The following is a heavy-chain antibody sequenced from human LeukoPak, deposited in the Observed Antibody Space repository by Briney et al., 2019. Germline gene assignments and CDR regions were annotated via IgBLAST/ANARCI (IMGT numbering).Heavy chain of an antibody. Sequence: PSETLSLTCSVSGASISSYYWSWIRQPPGKGLEWIAHIYYSGTTNYNPSLKSRVTISVDTSKNQFSLKLRSVTAADTAVYYCARGPRTASNWFDSWGQGTLVTVSS. V-gene: IGHV4-59*01. CDR3: ARGPRTASNWFDS. CDR1: GASISSYY. CDR2: IYYSGTT. D-gene: IGHD4-17*01. J-gene: IGHJ5*01.